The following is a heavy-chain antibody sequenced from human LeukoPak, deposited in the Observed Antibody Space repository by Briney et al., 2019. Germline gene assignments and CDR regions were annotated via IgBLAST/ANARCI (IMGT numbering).Heavy chain of an antibody. CDR3: AGLVESLANGFDF. CDR1: GYTFSIYG. Sequence: GASVKVSCKASGYTFSIYGVIWVRQAPGQGLEWVGEIIPLFGTTNFAQKFQGRITISADESTSTAYMELSSLISEDTAMYYCAGLVESLANGFDFWGQGTMVTVS. D-gene: IGHD2-8*02. CDR2: IIPLFGTT. V-gene: IGHV1-69*13. J-gene: IGHJ3*01.